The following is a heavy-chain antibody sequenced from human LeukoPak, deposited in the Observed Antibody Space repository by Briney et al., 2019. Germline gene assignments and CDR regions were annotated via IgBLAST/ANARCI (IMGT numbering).Heavy chain of an antibody. V-gene: IGHV4-59*08. CDR2: IHYNGNT. CDR3: ARHISSGGTYAYFDY. Sequence: SETLSLTCTVSGSMYNYYWSWIRQPPGKGLEWIGYIHYNGNTNYNPSLKRRVTMSLDTSKSQVSLKLNSVTAADTAVYYCARHISSGGTYAYFDYWGQGTLVTVSS. J-gene: IGHJ4*02. D-gene: IGHD1-26*01. CDR1: GSMYNYY.